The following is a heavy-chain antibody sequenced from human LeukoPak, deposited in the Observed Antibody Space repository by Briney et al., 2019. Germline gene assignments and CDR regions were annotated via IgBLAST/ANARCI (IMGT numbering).Heavy chain of an antibody. CDR2: ISSSSSYI. J-gene: IGHJ3*02. V-gene: IGHV3-21*01. CDR3: ASDMRLRAFDI. D-gene: IGHD2-2*01. CDR1: GFTFSSYS. Sequence: GGSLRLSCAASGFTFSSYSMNWVRQAPGKGLEWVSSISSSSSYIYYADSVKGRFTISRDNAKNSLYLQMNSLRAEDTAVYYCASDMRLRAFDIWGQGTMVTVSS.